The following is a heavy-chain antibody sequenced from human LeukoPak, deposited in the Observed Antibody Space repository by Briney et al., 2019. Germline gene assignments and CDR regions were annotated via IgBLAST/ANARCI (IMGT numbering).Heavy chain of an antibody. J-gene: IGHJ4*02. Sequence: GGSLRLSCAASRSTFISYSMNWVRQAPGKGLEWVSSISSSSSYIYYADSVKGRFTISRDNAKNSLYLQMNSLRAEDTAVYYCARDKCQLLSAEFDYWGQGTLVTVSS. CDR2: ISSSSSYI. CDR3: ARDKCQLLSAEFDY. CDR1: RSTFISYS. V-gene: IGHV3-21*01. D-gene: IGHD2-2*01.